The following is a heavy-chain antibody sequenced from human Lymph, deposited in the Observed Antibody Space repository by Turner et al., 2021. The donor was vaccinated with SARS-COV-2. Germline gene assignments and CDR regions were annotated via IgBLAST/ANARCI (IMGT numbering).Heavy chain of an antibody. J-gene: IGHJ4*02. D-gene: IGHD5-12*01. CDR2: ISYSGGS. CDR1: GGSISSSSYY. Sequence: QLQLQESGPGLVKPSETLSLTCPVSGGSISSSSYYWGWIRQLGGKGLEWSGSISYSGGSYYNPAHKSRVTISIDTAKNHFSLKLGSVTAADAAMYYCERRRWLGGPIDYWGQGTLVTVSS. V-gene: IGHV4-39*02. CDR3: ERRRWLGGPIDY.